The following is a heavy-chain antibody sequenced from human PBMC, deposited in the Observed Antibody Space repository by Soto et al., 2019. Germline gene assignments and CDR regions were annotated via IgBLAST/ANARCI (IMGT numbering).Heavy chain of an antibody. J-gene: IGHJ4*02. CDR1: GFTFSNYA. CDR3: AKRPLTAAGFDY. D-gene: IGHD6-13*01. CDR2: ITGSGGGT. V-gene: IGHV3-23*01. Sequence: EVQLLESGGGLVQPGGSLRFSCAASGFTFSNYAMPWVRQAPGKGLEWVSVITGSGGGTYFVDSVKGRFTISRDNSKNTVYLQMNSLRAEDTAVYYCAKRPLTAAGFDYWGQGTLVTVSS.